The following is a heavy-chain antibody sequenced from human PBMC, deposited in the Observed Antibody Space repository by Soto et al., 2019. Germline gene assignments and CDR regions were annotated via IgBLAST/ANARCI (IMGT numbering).Heavy chain of an antibody. CDR2: IYYSGST. V-gene: IGHV4-59*01. CDR1: GGSISSYY. CDR3: ARGQVDNYFDY. J-gene: IGHJ4*02. Sequence: SATLSLTCTVSGGSISSYYWSWIRQPPGKGLEWIGYIYYSGSTNYNPSLKSRVTISVDTSKNQLSLKLSSVTAADTAVYYCARGQVDNYFDYLGQGSLVTVSS. D-gene: IGHD3-22*01.